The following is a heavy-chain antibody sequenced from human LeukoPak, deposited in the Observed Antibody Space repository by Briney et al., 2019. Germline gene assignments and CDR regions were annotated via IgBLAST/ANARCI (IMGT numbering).Heavy chain of an antibody. CDR3: ARHSGPVIPDGLDI. Sequence: PSETLSLTCTVSGDSIHSSVYYWGWVRQPPGKAQEWIGNVYYTGSTFYNPSLESRVTISVDTSKNQFSLKLSSMTAADTAVYFCARHSGPVIPDGLDIWGQGTMVTVSS. V-gene: IGHV4-39*01. J-gene: IGHJ3*02. CDR2: VYYTGST. CDR1: GDSIHSSVYY. D-gene: IGHD4-11*01.